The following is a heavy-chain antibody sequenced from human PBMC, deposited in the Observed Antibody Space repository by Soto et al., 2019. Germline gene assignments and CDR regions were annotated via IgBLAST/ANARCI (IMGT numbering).Heavy chain of an antibody. CDR1: GFTFSSYA. CDR2: ISGSGGST. V-gene: IGHV3-23*01. CDR3: ASQRGDYTAMPNDY. J-gene: IGHJ4*02. D-gene: IGHD5-18*01. Sequence: PGGSLRLSCAASGFTFSSYAMSWVRQAPGKGLEWVSAISGSGGSTYYADSVKGRFTISRDNSKNTLYLRMNSLRAEDTAVYYCASQRGDYTAMPNDYWGQGTLVTVSS.